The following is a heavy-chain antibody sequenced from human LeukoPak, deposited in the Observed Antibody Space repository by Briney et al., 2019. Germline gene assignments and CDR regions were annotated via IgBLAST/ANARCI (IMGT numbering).Heavy chain of an antibody. CDR1: GFTFSSYA. D-gene: IGHD2-2*01. CDR2: IYYSGST. J-gene: IGHJ4*02. V-gene: IGHV4-59*01. Sequence: GSLRLSCAASGFTFSSYAMSWIRQPPGKGLEWIGYIYYSGSTNYNPSLKSRVTISVDTSKNQFSLKLSSVTAADTAVYYCATDKCTSPSCYQDYWGQGTLVTVSS. CDR3: ATDKCTSPSCYQDY.